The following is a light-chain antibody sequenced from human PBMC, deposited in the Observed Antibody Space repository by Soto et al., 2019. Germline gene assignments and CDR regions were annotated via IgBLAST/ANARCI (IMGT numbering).Light chain of an antibody. CDR3: SSYTSGTTFV. CDR2: DVS. CDR1: SSDVGGYNY. Sequence: QSVLTQPASVSGSPGQSITISCTGTSSDVGGYNYVSWYQQEPGKAPKLMICDVSNRPSGVSNRFSGSKSGNTASLTISGLQAEDEADYYSSSYTSGTTFVFGTGTKVTDL. J-gene: IGLJ1*01. V-gene: IGLV2-14*01.